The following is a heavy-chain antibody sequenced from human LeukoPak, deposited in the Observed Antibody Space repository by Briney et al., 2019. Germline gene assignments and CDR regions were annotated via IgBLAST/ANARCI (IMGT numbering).Heavy chain of an antibody. V-gene: IGHV1-2*06. Sequence: ASVKVSCKASGYTFTGYYMHWVRQAPGQGLEWMGRINPNSGGTNYARKFQGRVTMTRDTSISTAYMELSRLRSDDTAVYYCARGSSMTSFDYWGQGTLVTVSS. CDR2: INPNSGGT. J-gene: IGHJ4*02. CDR1: GYTFTGYY. D-gene: IGHD2/OR15-2a*01. CDR3: ARGSSMTSFDY.